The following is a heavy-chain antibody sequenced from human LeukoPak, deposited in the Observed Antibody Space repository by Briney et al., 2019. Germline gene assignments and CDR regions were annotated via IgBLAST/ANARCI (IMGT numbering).Heavy chain of an antibody. CDR1: GFTFNNNW. CDR2: INNDGSTT. D-gene: IGHD3-10*01. CDR3: ARDLSFGAPYNWFDP. J-gene: IGHJ5*02. Sequence: GGSLRLSCAASGFTFNNNWMHWVRQAPGKGLVWVSRINNDGSTTSYADSVKGRSTISRDNAKNTLYLQMNNLRAEDTAVYYCARDLSFGAPYNWFDPWGQGTLVTVSS. V-gene: IGHV3-74*01.